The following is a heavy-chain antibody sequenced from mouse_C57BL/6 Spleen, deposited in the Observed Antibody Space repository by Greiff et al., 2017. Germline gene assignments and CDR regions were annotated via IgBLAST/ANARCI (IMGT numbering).Heavy chain of an antibody. V-gene: IGHV10-1*01. CDR3: VSGDYYGSSLDY. Sequence: EVQGVESGGGLVQPKGSLKLSCAASGFSFNTYAMNWVRQAPGKGLEWVARIRSKSNNYATYYADSVKDRFTISRDDSESMLYLQMNNLKTEDTAMYYCVSGDYYGSSLDYWGQGTSVTVSS. CDR1: GFSFNTYA. CDR2: IRSKSNNYAT. J-gene: IGHJ4*01. D-gene: IGHD1-1*01.